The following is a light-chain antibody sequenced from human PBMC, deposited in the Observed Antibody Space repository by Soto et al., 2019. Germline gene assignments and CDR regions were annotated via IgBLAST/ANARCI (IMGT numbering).Light chain of an antibody. CDR1: SGHSSYA. Sequence: QPVLTQSPSASASLGASVKLTCTLSSGHSSYAIAWHQQQPEKGPRYLMKLNSDGSHSKGDGIPDRFSGSSSGAERYLTIASHQSGDEADYYCQTWGTGIRVFGGGTKLTVL. CDR2: LNSDGSH. CDR3: QTWGTGIRV. J-gene: IGLJ3*02. V-gene: IGLV4-69*01.